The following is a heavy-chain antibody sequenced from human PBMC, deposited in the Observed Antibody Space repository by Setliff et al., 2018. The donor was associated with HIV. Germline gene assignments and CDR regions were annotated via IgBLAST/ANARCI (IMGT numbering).Heavy chain of an antibody. Sequence: NPSETLSLTCTVSGGSMNSYYWSWIRQLPGKGLEWIGYIYTSGSTKYNPSLKSRVTILVDPSKNQFSLRLSSVTAADTAVYYCARHSDFWSEDAFDIWGQGTMVTVSS. CDR2: IYTSGST. CDR1: GGSMNSYY. D-gene: IGHD3-3*01. CDR3: ARHSDFWSEDAFDI. V-gene: IGHV4-4*09. J-gene: IGHJ3*02.